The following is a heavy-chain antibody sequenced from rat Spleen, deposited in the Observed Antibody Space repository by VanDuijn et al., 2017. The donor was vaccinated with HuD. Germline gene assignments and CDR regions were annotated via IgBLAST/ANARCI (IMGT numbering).Heavy chain of an antibody. V-gene: IGHV2-30*01. CDR2: IWTGGST. Sequence: QVQLKESGSGLVKPSETLSLTCTVSGFSLTSYHVSWIRQPTGKGLEWMGVIWTGGSTDYNSALKSRLSISRDTSKSQVFLKMNSLQPEDTGTYYCARHSRPLDYWGQGVMVTVSS. D-gene: IGHD3-1*01. CDR1: GFSLTSYH. J-gene: IGHJ2*01. CDR3: ARHSRPLDY.